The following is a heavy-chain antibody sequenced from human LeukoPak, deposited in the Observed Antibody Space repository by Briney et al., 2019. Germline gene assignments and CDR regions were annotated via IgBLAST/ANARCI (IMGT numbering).Heavy chain of an antibody. D-gene: IGHD3-16*01. V-gene: IGHV4-59*01. Sequence: SETLSLTCTVSGGSISSYYWSWIRQPPGKGLEWIGYIYYSGSTNYNPSLKSRVTISVDTSKNQFSLKLSSETAADTAVYYCARAPYYDYVWGSYGLRYFDYWGQGTLVTVSS. CDR3: ARAPYYDYVWGSYGLRYFDY. CDR1: GGSISSYY. CDR2: IYYSGST. J-gene: IGHJ4*02.